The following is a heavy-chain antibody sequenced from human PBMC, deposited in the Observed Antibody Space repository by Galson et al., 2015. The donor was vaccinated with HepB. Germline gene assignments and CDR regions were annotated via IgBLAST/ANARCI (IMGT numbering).Heavy chain of an antibody. J-gene: IGHJ4*02. V-gene: IGHV6-1*01. CDR2: TYYRSKWYN. Sequence: CAISGDSVSSNSAAWNWIRQSPSRGLEWLGRTYYRSKWYNDYAVSVKSRITINPDTSKNQFSLQLNSVTPEDTAVYYCAREGGPNWASSRFDYWGQGTLVTVSS. D-gene: IGHD7-27*01. CDR3: AREGGPNWASSRFDY. CDR1: GDSVSSNSAA.